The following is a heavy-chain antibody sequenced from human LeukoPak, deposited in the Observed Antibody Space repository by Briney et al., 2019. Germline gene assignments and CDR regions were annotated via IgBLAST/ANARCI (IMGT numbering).Heavy chain of an antibody. V-gene: IGHV1-18*01. D-gene: IGHD3-10*01. J-gene: IGHJ6*03. Sequence: ASVKVSCKASGYTFTSYGISWVRQAPGQGLEWMGWISAYNGNTNNAQKLQGRVTMTTDTPTSTASMELSMLPSDDTAWYYWPRDATGLWFWSFYYYYMDVWGKPTTVAVCS. CDR1: GYTFTSYG. CDR2: ISAYNGNT. CDR3: PRDATGLWFWSFYYYYMDV.